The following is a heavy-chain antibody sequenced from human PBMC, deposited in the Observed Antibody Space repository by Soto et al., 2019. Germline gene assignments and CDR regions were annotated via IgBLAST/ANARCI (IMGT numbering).Heavy chain of an antibody. D-gene: IGHD6-19*01. J-gene: IGHJ4*02. Sequence: SETLSLTCTVSGGSISSYYWSWIRQSPGKGLEWIGYIYYSGSPNYNPSLKSRVTISVDTSQNQFSLKLSSVTAADTAVYFCARGHGSCWQNFDYWGQGTLVTVSS. CDR1: GGSISSYY. CDR3: ARGHGSCWQNFDY. V-gene: IGHV4-59*01. CDR2: IYYSGSP.